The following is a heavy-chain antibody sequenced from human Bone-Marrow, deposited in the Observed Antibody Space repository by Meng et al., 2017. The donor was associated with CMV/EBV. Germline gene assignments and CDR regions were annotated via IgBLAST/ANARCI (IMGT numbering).Heavy chain of an antibody. D-gene: IGHD3-3*01. CDR2: IYYSRST. J-gene: IGHJ5*02. CDR3: AREGTIFGVVINSINWFDP. CDR1: CRSSSH. Sequence: CRSSSHWRWLRQPPGKGLEWIGSIYYSRSTYYNPSLKSRVTISVDTSKNQFSLKLSSVTAADTAVYYCAREGTIFGVVINSINWFDPWGQGTLVTVSS. V-gene: IGHV4-39*07.